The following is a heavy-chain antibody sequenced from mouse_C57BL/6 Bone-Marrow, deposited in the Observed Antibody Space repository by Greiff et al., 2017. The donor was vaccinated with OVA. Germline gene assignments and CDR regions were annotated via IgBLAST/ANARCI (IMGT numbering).Heavy chain of an antibody. CDR2: IYPGDGDT. J-gene: IGHJ1*03. Sequence: QVHVKQSGPELVKPGASVKISCKASGYAFSSSWMNWVKQRPGKGLEWIGRIYPGDGDTNYNGKFKGKATLTADKSSSTAYMQLSSLTSEDSAVYFCAHYYGSSYGYFDVWGTGTTVTVSS. CDR1: GYAFSSSW. D-gene: IGHD1-1*01. CDR3: AHYYGSSYGYFDV. V-gene: IGHV1-82*01.